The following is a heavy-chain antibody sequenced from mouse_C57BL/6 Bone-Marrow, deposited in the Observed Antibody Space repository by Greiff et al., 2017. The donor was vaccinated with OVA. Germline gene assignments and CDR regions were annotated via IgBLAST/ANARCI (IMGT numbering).Heavy chain of an antibody. CDR3: ARPHGSSPFAY. D-gene: IGHD1-1*01. Sequence: QVQLQQSGAELVKPGASVKMSCKASGYTFTTYPIEWMKQNHGKSLEWIGNFHPYNDDTKYNETFKGKATLTVAKSSSTFYLELSLLTSDDYAFYYCARPHGSSPFAYWGQGTLVTVSA. CDR2: FHPYNDDT. J-gene: IGHJ3*01. V-gene: IGHV1-47*01. CDR1: GYTFTTYP.